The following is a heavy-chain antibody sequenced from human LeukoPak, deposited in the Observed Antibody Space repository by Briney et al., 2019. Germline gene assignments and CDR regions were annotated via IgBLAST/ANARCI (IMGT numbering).Heavy chain of an antibody. CDR1: GYSISSDYY. V-gene: IGHV4-38-2*02. CDR3: ARVAQIAAATGPFQFYYYYYMDV. CDR2: IYHSGST. D-gene: IGHD6-13*01. Sequence: SETLSLTCTVSGYSISSDYYWGWIRQPPGKGLEWIGSIYHSGSTYYNPSLKSRVTISVDTPKSQFSLKLSSVTAADTAVYYCARVAQIAAATGPFQFYYYYYMDVWGKGTTVTVSS. J-gene: IGHJ6*03.